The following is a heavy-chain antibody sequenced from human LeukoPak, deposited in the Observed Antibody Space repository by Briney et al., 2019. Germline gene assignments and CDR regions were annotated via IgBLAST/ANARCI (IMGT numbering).Heavy chain of an antibody. D-gene: IGHD2-2*01. CDR3: ARDCTTVSGAFDI. CDR2: IWYDGSNK. V-gene: IGHV3-33*08. J-gene: IGHJ3*02. CDR1: GFTVGSNP. Sequence: PGGSLRLSCAASGFTVGSNPVSWVRQVPGKGLEWVAVIWYDGSNKYYADSVKGRFTISRDNSKNTLYLQMNSLRAEDTAVYYCARDCTTVSGAFDIWGQGTMVTVSS.